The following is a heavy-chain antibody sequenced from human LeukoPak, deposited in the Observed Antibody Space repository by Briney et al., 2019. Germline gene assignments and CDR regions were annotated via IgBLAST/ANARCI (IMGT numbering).Heavy chain of an antibody. CDR2: IDHTGST. J-gene: IGHJ6*03. CDR3: ARGRVSSSTWYSTYYYYFYMDV. D-gene: IGHD6-13*01. CDR1: DDSITIYF. Sequence: SETLSLTCTVSDDSITIYFWSWIRPPSGKGLEWMGYIDHTGSTNYNPSHNCSVTISRDTSKDHFSLELSSATAADTAVYFCARGRVSSSTWYSTYYYYFYMDVWGKGTTVTVSS. V-gene: IGHV4-59*01.